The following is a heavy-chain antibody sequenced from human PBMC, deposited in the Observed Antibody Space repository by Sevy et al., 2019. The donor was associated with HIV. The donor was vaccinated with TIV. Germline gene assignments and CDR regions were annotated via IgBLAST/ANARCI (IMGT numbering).Heavy chain of an antibody. Sequence: SGPTLVKPTQTLTLTCSFSGFSFTTSGVGLGWIRQPPGKSLEWLAMIYWDDDTRSNPSLRSRRPITKATSGDQVVLTMADMDPVDTGTYYCAHRRSKGITIPEFDYWGQGILVTVSS. J-gene: IGHJ4*02. CDR1: GFSFTTSGVG. CDR3: AHRRSKGITIPEFDY. V-gene: IGHV2-5*02. CDR2: IYWDDDT. D-gene: IGHD2-2*01.